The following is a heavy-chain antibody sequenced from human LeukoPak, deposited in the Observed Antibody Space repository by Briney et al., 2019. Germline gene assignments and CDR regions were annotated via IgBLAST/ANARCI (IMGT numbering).Heavy chain of an antibody. Sequence: ASVKVSCKASGYTFTSYGISWVRQAPGQGLEWMGWNSAYNGNTNYAQKLQGRVTMTTDTSTSTAYMELRSLRSDDTAVYYCARDLARYYDSSGYFEDYWGQGTLVTVSS. J-gene: IGHJ4*02. CDR3: ARDLARYYDSSGYFEDY. CDR2: NSAYNGNT. CDR1: GYTFTSYG. V-gene: IGHV1-18*01. D-gene: IGHD3-22*01.